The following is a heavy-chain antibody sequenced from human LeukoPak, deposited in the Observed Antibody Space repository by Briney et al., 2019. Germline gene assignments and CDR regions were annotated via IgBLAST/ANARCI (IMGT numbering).Heavy chain of an antibody. V-gene: IGHV4-4*07. CDR3: AREGYYDSSGLGYDY. Sequence: PSETLSLTCTVSGGSISSYYWSWIRQPAGKGLEWIGRIYTSGSTNYNPSLKSRVIMSVDTSKNQFSLKLSSVTAADTAVYYCAREGYYDSSGLGYDYWGQGTLVTVSS. CDR1: GGSISSYY. J-gene: IGHJ4*02. CDR2: IYTSGST. D-gene: IGHD3-22*01.